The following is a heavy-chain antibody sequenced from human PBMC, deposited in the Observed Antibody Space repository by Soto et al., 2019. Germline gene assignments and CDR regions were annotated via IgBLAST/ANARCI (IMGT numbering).Heavy chain of an antibody. J-gene: IGHJ6*02. D-gene: IGHD3-3*01. CDR1: GGTFSSYA. Sequence: ASVKVSCQASGGTFSSYAISWVRQAPGQGLEWMGGIIPIFGTANYAQKFQGRVTITADESTSTAYRELSSLRSEDTAVYYCANTQESSGRIMSFGLVPPNYGMDVCGQGTTVTVYS. V-gene: IGHV1-69*13. CDR2: IIPIFGTA. CDR3: ANTQESSGRIMSFGLVPPNYGMDV.